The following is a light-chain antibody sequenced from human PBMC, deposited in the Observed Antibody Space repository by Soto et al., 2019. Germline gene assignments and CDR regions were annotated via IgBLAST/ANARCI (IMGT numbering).Light chain of an antibody. CDR2: EGS. J-gene: IGLJ2*01. CDR1: SSDVGSYNL. V-gene: IGLV2-23*03. CDR3: CSYAGSRTLVV. Sequence: QSALTQPASVSGSPGQSITISCTGTSSDVGSYNLVSWYQQHPGKAPKLMIYEGSKRPSGVSNRFSGSKSRNTASLTISGLQAEDEADYYCCSYAGSRTLVVFGGGTKLTVL.